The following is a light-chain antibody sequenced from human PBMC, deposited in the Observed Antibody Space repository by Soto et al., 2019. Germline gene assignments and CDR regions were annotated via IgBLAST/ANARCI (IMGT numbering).Light chain of an antibody. J-gene: IGKJ4*01. CDR3: QQYYSYPPT. CDR2: AAS. V-gene: IGKV1-8*01. Sequence: AIRMTQSPSPLSASTGDRVTITCRASQGISSYLAWYQQKPGKAPKLLIYAASTLQSGVPSRFSGSGSGTDFTLTISCLQSGDFATYYCQQYYSYPPTFGGGTKVEIK. CDR1: QGISSY.